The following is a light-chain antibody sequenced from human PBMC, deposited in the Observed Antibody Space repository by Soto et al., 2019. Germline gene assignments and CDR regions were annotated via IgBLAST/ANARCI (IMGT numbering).Light chain of an antibody. CDR2: GAS. V-gene: IGKV3-15*01. CDR3: QQCNNWPPIT. J-gene: IGKJ5*01. Sequence: EIVTTQSPATLSLSPGERATLSCRASQSVSSNLAWYHQKPGQAPRLLIYGASTRATGIPARFSGSGSGTEFTLTISSLQSEDFAVYYCQQCNNWPPITFGQGTRLEIK. CDR1: QSVSSN.